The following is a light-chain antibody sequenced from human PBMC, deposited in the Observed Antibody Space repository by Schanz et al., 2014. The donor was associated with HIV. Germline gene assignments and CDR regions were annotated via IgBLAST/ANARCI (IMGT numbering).Light chain of an antibody. J-gene: IGLJ2*01. CDR3: SSYTGSSSVI. V-gene: IGLV1-40*01. CDR1: SSNIGSVYD. Sequence: QSVLTQPPSVSGAPGQRVTISCTGSSSNIGSVYDVHWYQQLPGTAPKHLIFANSDRPSGVPDRFSGSKSGNTASLTISGLQAEDEADYYCSSYTGSSSVIFGGGTKLTVL. CDR2: ANS.